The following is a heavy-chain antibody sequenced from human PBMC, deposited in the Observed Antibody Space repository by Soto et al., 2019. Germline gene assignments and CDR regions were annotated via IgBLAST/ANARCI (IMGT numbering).Heavy chain of an antibody. V-gene: IGHV1-18*01. CDR1: GYTFTSYA. J-gene: IGHJ4*02. CDR3: ARDGPPMDY. Sequence: QVQLVQSGAEVKKPGASVKVSCKASGYTFTSYAISWVRQAPGQGLEWMGWINAYNGHTHYAQKLQGRVTMTTDTSTNTAYMELRSLTSDDTAVYYCARDGPPMDYWGQGTLVTVSS. CDR2: INAYNGHT. D-gene: IGHD2-2*01.